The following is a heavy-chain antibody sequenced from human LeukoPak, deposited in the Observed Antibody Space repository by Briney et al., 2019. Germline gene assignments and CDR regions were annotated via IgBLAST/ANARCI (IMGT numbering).Heavy chain of an antibody. Sequence: TGGSLRLSCAASGFTFRSYSMNWVRQAPGKGLGWVSSISSSSSYIYYADSVKGRFTISRDNAKNSLYLQMNSLRAEDTAVYYCARDQGWIYYWGQGTLVTVSS. D-gene: IGHD5-12*01. CDR3: ARDQGWIYY. CDR2: ISSSSSYI. CDR1: GFTFRSYS. V-gene: IGHV3-21*01. J-gene: IGHJ4*02.